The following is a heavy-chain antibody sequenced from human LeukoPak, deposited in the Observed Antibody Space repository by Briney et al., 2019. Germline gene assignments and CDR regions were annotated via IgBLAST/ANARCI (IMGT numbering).Heavy chain of an antibody. CDR3: ARDRNYYDSSGYRNWFDP. Sequence: GGSLRLSCAASGCTFSSYWMSWVRQAPGKGLEWVANIKQDGSEKYYVDSVKGRFTISRDNAKNSLYLQMNSLRAEDTAVYYCARDRNYYDSSGYRNWFDPWGQGTLVTVSS. V-gene: IGHV3-7*01. J-gene: IGHJ5*02. CDR2: IKQDGSEK. D-gene: IGHD3-22*01. CDR1: GCTFSSYW.